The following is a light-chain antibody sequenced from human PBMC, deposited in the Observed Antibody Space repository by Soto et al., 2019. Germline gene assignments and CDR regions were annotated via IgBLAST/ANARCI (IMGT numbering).Light chain of an antibody. CDR3: LQYNSYPRT. Sequence: DIQMTQSPSSLSASVGDRVTITCRASQDISNHLSWLQQKPGKAPKCLIYGASSLQSGVPSKFRGSGSGTDFTLTISSLQPEDFATYYCLQYNSYPRTFGQGTKLEIK. V-gene: IGKV1-16*02. CDR2: GAS. J-gene: IGKJ2*01. CDR1: QDISNH.